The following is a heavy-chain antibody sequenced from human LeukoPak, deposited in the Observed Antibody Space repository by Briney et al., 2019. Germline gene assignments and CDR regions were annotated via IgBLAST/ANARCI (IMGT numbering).Heavy chain of an antibody. J-gene: IGHJ5*02. CDR2: IWYDGSNK. V-gene: IGHV3-33*01. CDR3: ARDNPAYYDFWSGYANWFDP. Sequence: GGSLRLSCAASGFTFSSYGMHWVRQAPGKGLEWVAVIWYDGSNKYYADSVKGRFTISRDNSKNTLYLQMNRLRAEDTAVYYCARDNPAYYDFWSGYANWFDPWGQGTLVTVSS. D-gene: IGHD3-3*01. CDR1: GFTFSSYG.